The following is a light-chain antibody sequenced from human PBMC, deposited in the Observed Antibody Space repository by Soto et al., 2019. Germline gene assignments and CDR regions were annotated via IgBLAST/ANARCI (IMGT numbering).Light chain of an antibody. CDR3: SSYTSSSTLLYV. CDR2: ELS. CDR1: SSDVGGYNH. Sequence: QSALTQPASVSGSPGQSITISCTGTSSDVGGYNHVSWYQQYPGKAPKLIIYELSNRPSGISNRFSGSKSGNTASLTISGLQTEDEADYHCSSYTSSSTLLYVFGTGTKLTVL. J-gene: IGLJ1*01. V-gene: IGLV2-14*01.